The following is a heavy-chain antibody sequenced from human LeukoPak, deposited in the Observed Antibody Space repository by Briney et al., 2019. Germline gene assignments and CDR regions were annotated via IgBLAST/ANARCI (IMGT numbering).Heavy chain of an antibody. Sequence: GGSLRLSCAASGFIFSSHGMHWVRQAPGKGLEWVAVIWYDGSNKYYAESVKGRFTISRDNSKNTLHLQMNSLRAEDTAVYYCAREYYYDSSGYLEAFDIWGQGTMVTVSS. J-gene: IGHJ3*02. V-gene: IGHV3-33*01. D-gene: IGHD3-22*01. CDR1: GFIFSSHG. CDR3: AREYYYDSSGYLEAFDI. CDR2: IWYDGSNK.